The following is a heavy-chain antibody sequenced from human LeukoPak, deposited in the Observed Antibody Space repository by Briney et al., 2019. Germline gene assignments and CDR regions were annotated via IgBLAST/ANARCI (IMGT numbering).Heavy chain of an antibody. Sequence: SETLSLTCDVSGGSIDSTNWWNWVRQPPGKGLEWIGEIHHDGRINYNPSLKSRVTLSVDESKNQFSLRLNSVTAADTAMYYCARSHDHLWGNYPDYWGQGTLVTVSS. CDR1: GGSIDSTNW. J-gene: IGHJ4*02. V-gene: IGHV4/OR15-8*01. D-gene: IGHD3-16*02. CDR3: ARSHDHLWGNYPDY. CDR2: IHHDGRI.